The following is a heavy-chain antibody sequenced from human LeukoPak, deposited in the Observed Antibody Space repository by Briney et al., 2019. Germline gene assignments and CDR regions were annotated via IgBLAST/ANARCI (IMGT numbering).Heavy chain of an antibody. Sequence: PSETLSLTCTVSGGSIRSYYWSWIRQPPGKGLEWIGYIYYSGSTNYNPSLKSRVTISIDTSKNQFSLKLSSVTAADTAVYYCARQGHAYSSSPVWFDPWGQGTLVTVSS. CDR1: GGSIRSYY. CDR2: IYYSGST. J-gene: IGHJ5*02. V-gene: IGHV4-59*08. CDR3: ARQGHAYSSSPVWFDP. D-gene: IGHD6-6*01.